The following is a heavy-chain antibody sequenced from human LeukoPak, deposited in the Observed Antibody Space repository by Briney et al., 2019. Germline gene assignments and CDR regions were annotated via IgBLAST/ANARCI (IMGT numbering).Heavy chain of an antibody. CDR1: GGSISSYY. V-gene: IGHV4-4*07. CDR3: ARDQYYDFWSGYYPAWFDP. D-gene: IGHD3-3*01. Sequence: PSETLSLTCTVSGGSISSYYWSWIRQPAGKGLEWIWRIYTSGSTNYNPSLKSRVTMSVDTSKNQFSLKLSSVTAADTAVYYCARDQYYDFWSGYYPAWFDPWGQGTLVTVSS. CDR2: IYTSGST. J-gene: IGHJ5*02.